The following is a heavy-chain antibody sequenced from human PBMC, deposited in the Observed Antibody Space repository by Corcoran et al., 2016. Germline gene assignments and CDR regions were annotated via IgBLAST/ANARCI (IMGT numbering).Heavy chain of an antibody. D-gene: IGHD1-1*01. CDR2: IGTAGDT. J-gene: IGHJ4*02. CDR3: ARGRTTGEFDY. V-gene: IGHV3-13*01. Sequence: EVQLVESGGGLVQPGGSLRLSCAASGFTFSSYDMHWVRQATGKGLEWVSAIGTAGDTYYPGSVKGRFTISRENAKNSLYLQMNSLRAGDTAGYYCARGRTTGEFDYWGQGTLVTVSS. CDR1: GFTFSSYD.